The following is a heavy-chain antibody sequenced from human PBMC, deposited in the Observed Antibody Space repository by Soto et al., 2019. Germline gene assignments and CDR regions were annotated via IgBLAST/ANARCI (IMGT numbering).Heavy chain of an antibody. D-gene: IGHD3-10*01. V-gene: IGHV4-59*01. CDR3: ARDSGSGSYYKGPYFYGMDV. CDR2: IYYSGST. J-gene: IGHJ6*02. CDR1: GGSISSYY. Sequence: SETLSLTCTVSGGSISSYYWSWIRQPPGKGLEWIGYIYYSGSTNYNPSLKSRVTISVDTSKNQFSLKLSSVTAADTAVYYCARDSGSGSYYKGPYFYGMDVWGQGTTVTVSS.